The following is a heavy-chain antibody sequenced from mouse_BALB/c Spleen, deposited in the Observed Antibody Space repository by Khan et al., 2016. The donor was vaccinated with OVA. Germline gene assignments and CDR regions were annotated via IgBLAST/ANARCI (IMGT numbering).Heavy chain of an antibody. V-gene: IGHV3-2*02. CDR1: GYSISSDYA. D-gene: IGHD2-12*01. J-gene: IGHJ2*01. Sequence: EVQLQESGPGLVKPSQSLSLTCTVTGYSISSDYAWTWIRQFPGNKLEWRGYIDYSGTTSYNPSLKSRISITRDTSTNQFFLQLTSVTTEATDAFDCACSPFYYSYSFFAYWGQGTTLTVSS. CDR3: ACSPFYYSYSFFAY. CDR2: IDYSGTT.